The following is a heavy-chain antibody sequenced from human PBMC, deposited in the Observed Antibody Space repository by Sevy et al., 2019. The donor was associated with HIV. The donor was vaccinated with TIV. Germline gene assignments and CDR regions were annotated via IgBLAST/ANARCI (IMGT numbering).Heavy chain of an antibody. CDR3: AKDYSAGITMVRGAYRARGDYFDY. D-gene: IGHD3-10*01. CDR1: GFTFRTSG. V-gene: IGHV3-30*18. CDR2: ISYDEAHK. Sequence: GESLKISCVTSGFTFRTSGMHWVRQSPGKGLEWVAVISYDEAHKNYADSVKGRFSISKDNSKNTLYLQMSSLRTEDTAGYYCAKDYSAGITMVRGAYRARGDYFDYWGQGTQVTVSS. J-gene: IGHJ4*02.